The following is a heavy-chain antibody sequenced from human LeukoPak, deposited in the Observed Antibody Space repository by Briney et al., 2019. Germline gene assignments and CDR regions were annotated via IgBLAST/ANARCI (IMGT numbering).Heavy chain of an antibody. V-gene: IGHV3-23*01. D-gene: IGHD4-17*01. CDR1: GFTFNNFA. CDR2: ITSGGRK. Sequence: PGASLRLSCAASGFTFNNFAMNWVRQAPGKGLEWVSVITSGGRKYYADSVTGKFTISRDNSKNTLYLQMNSLRAEDTAIYYCAKDLYGDYDFDCWGRGTLVTVSS. J-gene: IGHJ4*02. CDR3: AKDLYGDYDFDC.